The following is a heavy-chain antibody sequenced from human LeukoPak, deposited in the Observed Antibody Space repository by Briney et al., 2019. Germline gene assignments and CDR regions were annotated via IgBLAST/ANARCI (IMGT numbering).Heavy chain of an antibody. CDR1: GFTFSHYG. CDR3: AEDAQRGFDYSNSLEH. J-gene: IGHJ5*02. CDR2: IWNDGSNK. Sequence: GGSLRLSCATSGFTFSHYGMHWVRQAPGKGLEWVAVIWNDGSNKYYGDSVKGRFTISRDNSKNTLYLQMNSLTVEDTAVYYCAEDAQRGFDYSNSLEHWGQGTLVTVSS. D-gene: IGHD4-11*01. V-gene: IGHV3-33*06.